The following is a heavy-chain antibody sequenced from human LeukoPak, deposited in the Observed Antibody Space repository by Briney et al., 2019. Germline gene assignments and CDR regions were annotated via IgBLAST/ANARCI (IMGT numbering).Heavy chain of an antibody. J-gene: IGHJ4*02. V-gene: IGHV4-4*02. CDR3: ARDLNDSSGYYQYFDY. CDR2: IYHSGST. Sequence: PSETLSLTCAVSGGSISSSNWWSWVRQPPGEGLEWIGEIYHSGSTNYNPSLKSRVTISVDKSKNQFSLKLSSVTAADTAVYYCARDLNDSSGYYQYFDYWGQGTLVTVSS. CDR1: GGSISSSNW. D-gene: IGHD3-22*01.